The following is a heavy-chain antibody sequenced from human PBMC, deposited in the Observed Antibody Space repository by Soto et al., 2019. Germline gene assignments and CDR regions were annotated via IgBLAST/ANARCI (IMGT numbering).Heavy chain of an antibody. V-gene: IGHV3-15*07. CDR2: IKSKTDGGTT. J-gene: IGHJ3*02. D-gene: IGHD2-2*01. CDR3: TTAAPLGYCSSTSCRAFDI. CDR1: GFTFSNAW. Sequence: EVQLVESGGGLVKPGGSLRLSCAASGFTFSNAWMNWVRQAPGKGLEWVGRIKSKTDGGTTDYDAPVKGRFTISREDSKNTLYLQMKSLKTEDTAVYYCTTAAPLGYCSSTSCRAFDIWGQGTMVTVSS.